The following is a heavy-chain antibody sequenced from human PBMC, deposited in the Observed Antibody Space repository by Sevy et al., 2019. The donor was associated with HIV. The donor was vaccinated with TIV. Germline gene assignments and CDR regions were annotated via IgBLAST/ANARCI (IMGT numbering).Heavy chain of an antibody. V-gene: IGHV3-33*01. D-gene: IGHD2-2*01. CDR3: ARATGPARGGYYFDF. J-gene: IGHJ4*02. CDR1: GFRFSGYA. Sequence: GGSLRLSCVASGFRFSGYAMHWVRQAPGKGLEWLAIIWYDGSIQYYADSVKGRFTISRDDSQNTLYLQMNSLRADDTAVSCCARATGPARGGYYFDFWGQGTPVTVSS. CDR2: IWYDGSIQ.